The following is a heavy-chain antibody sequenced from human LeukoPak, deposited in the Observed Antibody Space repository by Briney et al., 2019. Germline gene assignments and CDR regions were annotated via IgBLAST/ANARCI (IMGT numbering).Heavy chain of an antibody. D-gene: IGHD1/OR15-1a*01. V-gene: IGHV4-34*01. CDR3: ARGRGTGTT. J-gene: IGHJ5*02. CDR2: INHSGST. Sequence: SETLSLTCAVYGGSFSGYYWSWIRQPPGKGLEWIGEINHSGSTNYNTSLKSRVTISVDTSKNQFSLKLSSVTAADTAVYYCARGRGTGTTWGQGTLVTVSS. CDR1: GGSFSGYY.